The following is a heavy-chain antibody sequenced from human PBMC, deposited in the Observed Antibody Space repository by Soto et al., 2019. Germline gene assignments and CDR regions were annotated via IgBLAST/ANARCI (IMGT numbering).Heavy chain of an antibody. V-gene: IGHV3-23*01. J-gene: IGHJ4*02. CDR2: VSGSGDKT. CDR1: GFMFKHYA. CDR3: ATSWFDFLYHFDY. D-gene: IGHD3-10*01. Sequence: EVQLLDSGGGLVQPGGSLRLSCAASGFMFKHYAMNWIRQAPGKGLEWVSSVSGSGDKTYYADSVKGRFTISRDNSKNTLYLDMSSLRAEDTAIYYCATSWFDFLYHFDYWGQGALVLVSS.